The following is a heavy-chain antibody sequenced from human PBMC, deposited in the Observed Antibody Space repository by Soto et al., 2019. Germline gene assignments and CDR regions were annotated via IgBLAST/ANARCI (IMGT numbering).Heavy chain of an antibody. J-gene: IGHJ4*02. CDR3: AGGRSGYERAYFDY. Sequence: SQTLSLTCAISGDSVSSNSAAWNWIRQSPSRGLEWLGRTYYRSKWYGDYAVSVKSRITINPATSKTQLSLHLNLLTPEDTAVYYCAGGRSGYERAYFDYCGRGTVVTVSS. D-gene: IGHD5-12*01. CDR1: GDSVSSNSAA. V-gene: IGHV6-1*01. CDR2: TYYRSKWYG.